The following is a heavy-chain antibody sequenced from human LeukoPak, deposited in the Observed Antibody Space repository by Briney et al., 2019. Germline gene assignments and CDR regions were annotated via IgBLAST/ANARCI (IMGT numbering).Heavy chain of an antibody. CDR2: IIPIFGTA. D-gene: IGHD2-2*01. CDR1: GGTFSSYA. CDR3: ASSSSVVPAAPVDY. V-gene: IGHV1-69*05. J-gene: IGHJ4*02. Sequence: SVKVSCKASGGTFSSYAISWVRQAPGQGLEWMGGIIPIFGTANYAQKFQGRVTITTDESTGTAYMELSSLRSEDTAVYYCASSSSVVPAAPVDYWGQGTLVTVSS.